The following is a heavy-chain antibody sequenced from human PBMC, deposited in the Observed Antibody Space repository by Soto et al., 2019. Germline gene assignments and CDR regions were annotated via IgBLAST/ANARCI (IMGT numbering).Heavy chain of an antibody. CDR3: ARGVTAGVDY. D-gene: IGHD1-26*01. Sequence: QVQLVQSGAEVREPGASVKVSCRASGYSFTSLDLNWVRQPTGQGLEWMGWMQPSSGRTGYAQKFQGRVTMTRDTSIHTAYMELSSLTSDDTAFYYCARGVTAGVDYWGQGTLVTVSS. CDR2: MQPSSGRT. V-gene: IGHV1-8*01. J-gene: IGHJ4*02. CDR1: GYSFTSLD.